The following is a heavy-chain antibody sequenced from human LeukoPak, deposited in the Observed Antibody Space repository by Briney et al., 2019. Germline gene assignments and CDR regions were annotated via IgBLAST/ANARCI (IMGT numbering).Heavy chain of an antibody. V-gene: IGHV3-64D*06. CDR3: VTELGIGGFDI. CDR2: ISTNGGST. J-gene: IGHJ3*02. CDR1: GLTFSLYS. D-gene: IGHD7-27*01. Sequence: PGGSLRLSCSASGLTFSLYSMHWVRQAPGKGLEYVSGISTNGGSTYYADSVKGRFTISRDNSKNTLYLQMSTLRAEDTADYYCVTELGIGGFDIWGQGTMVTVSS.